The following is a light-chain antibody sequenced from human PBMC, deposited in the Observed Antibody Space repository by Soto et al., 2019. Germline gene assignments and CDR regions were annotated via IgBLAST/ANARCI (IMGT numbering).Light chain of an antibody. CDR3: QQRTTWPT. J-gene: IGKJ4*01. CDR2: GAS. CDR1: QSVSNY. Sequence: EIVMTQSPATLSVSPGEGATLSCRARQSVSNYLAWYQQKPGQAPRLLIYGASTRATGIPARFSGSGSGTDFSLTISSLQSEDFAVYYCQQRTTWPTFGGGTKVEIK. V-gene: IGKV3-15*01.